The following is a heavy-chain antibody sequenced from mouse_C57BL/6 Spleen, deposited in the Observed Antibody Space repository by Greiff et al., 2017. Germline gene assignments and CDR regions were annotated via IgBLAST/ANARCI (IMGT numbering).Heavy chain of an antibody. Sequence: EVQRVESGPVLVKPGASVKMSCKASGYTFTDYYMNWVKQSHGKSLEWIGVINPYNGGTSYNQKFKGKATLTVDKSSSTAYMELNSLTSEDSAVYYCARSGDGNFHYWGQGTTLTVSS. CDR2: INPYNGGT. J-gene: IGHJ2*01. V-gene: IGHV1-19*01. D-gene: IGHD2-1*01. CDR1: GYTFTDYY. CDR3: ARSGDGNFHY.